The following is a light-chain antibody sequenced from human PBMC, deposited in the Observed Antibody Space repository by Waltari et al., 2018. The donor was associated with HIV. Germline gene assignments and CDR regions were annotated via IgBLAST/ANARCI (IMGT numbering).Light chain of an antibody. CDR2: RNN. CDR1: SPTIGRHY. V-gene: IGLV1-47*01. CDR3: AAWDDSLSGWV. Sequence: QSVLTPPPSASGTPGQRVTISCSGSSPTIGRHYVYWYQQLPGTAPKLLIYRNNQRPSGVPDRFSGSKSGTSASLAISGLRSEDEADYYCAAWDDSLSGWVFGGGTKLTVL. J-gene: IGLJ3*02.